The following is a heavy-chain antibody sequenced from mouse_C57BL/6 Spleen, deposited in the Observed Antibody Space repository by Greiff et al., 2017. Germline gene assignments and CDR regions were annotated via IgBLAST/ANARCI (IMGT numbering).Heavy chain of an antibody. CDR1: GFNIKDYY. CDR2: IDPEDGET. CDR3: AQGNDYFRYAMDY. J-gene: IGHJ4*01. Sequence: EVKLMESGAELVKPGASVKLSCTASGFNIKDYYMHWVKQRTEQGLEWIGRIDPEDGETKYAPKFQGKATITADTSSNTAYLQLSSPTSEDTAVYYCAQGNDYFRYAMDYWGQGTSVTVSS. D-gene: IGHD2-4*01. V-gene: IGHV14-2*01.